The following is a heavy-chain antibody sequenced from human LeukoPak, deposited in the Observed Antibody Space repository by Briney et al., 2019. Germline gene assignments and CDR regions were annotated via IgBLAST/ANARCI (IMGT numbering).Heavy chain of an antibody. CDR3: ARQVDTTMALPDY. CDR1: GYTFTSYG. CDR2: ISTYNYNT. J-gene: IGHJ4*02. V-gene: IGHV1-18*01. D-gene: IGHD5-18*01. Sequence: ASVKVSCKTPGYTFTSYGVSWVRQAPGQRLEWMGWISTYNYNTNYAQKFRGRVTMTRDTSTSTVYMELRSLGSEDTAIYYCARQVDTTMALPDYWGQGTLVTVSS.